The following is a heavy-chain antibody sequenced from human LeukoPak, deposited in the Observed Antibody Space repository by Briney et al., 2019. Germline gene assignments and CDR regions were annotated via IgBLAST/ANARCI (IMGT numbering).Heavy chain of an antibody. J-gene: IGHJ4*02. Sequence: PSETLSLTCTVSGGSISSGGYYWSWIRQHPGKGLEWIGYIHYSGDTYYSPCLKSRLTISVDTSKNQFSLRLRSVTAADTAVYYCARVVAYDSTGYYLYYFDYWGQGTLVTVAA. CDR2: IHYSGDT. V-gene: IGHV4-31*03. CDR3: ARVVAYDSTGYYLYYFDY. D-gene: IGHD3-22*01. CDR1: GGSISSGGYY.